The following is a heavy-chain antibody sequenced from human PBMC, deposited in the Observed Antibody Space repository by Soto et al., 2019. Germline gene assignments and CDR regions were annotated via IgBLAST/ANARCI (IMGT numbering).Heavy chain of an antibody. V-gene: IGHV3-15*01. CDR1: GFTFSNAW. CDR3: TTSVRGGSRYLPYGMDV. D-gene: IGHD2-15*01. CDR2: IKSKTDGGTT. J-gene: IGHJ6*02. Sequence: GGSLRLSCAASGFTFSNAWMSWVRQAPGKGLEWVGRIKSKTDGGTTDYAAPVKGRFTISRDDSKNTLYLQMNSLKTEDTAVYYCTTSVRGGSRYLPYGMDVRGQGTTVTVSS.